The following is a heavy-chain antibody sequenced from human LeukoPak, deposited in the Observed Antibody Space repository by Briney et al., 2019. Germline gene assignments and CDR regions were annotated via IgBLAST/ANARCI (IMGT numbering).Heavy chain of an antibody. CDR1: GFTFSSYW. D-gene: IGHD2-21*01. CDR2: IKKDGGEI. Sequence: PGGSLGLSCAASGFTFSSYWMTWVRQAPGKGLTWVANIKKDGGEIYYVDSVRGRFTISRDNAKNSVHLQMNSLRAEDTAVYYCARIGHCGWCFDYWGQGTLVTVSS. J-gene: IGHJ4*02. CDR3: ARIGHCGWCFDY. V-gene: IGHV3-7*04.